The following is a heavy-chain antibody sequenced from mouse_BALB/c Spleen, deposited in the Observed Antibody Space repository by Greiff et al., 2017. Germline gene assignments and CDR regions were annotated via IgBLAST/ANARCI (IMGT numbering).Heavy chain of an antibody. J-gene: IGHJ4*01. Sequence: ESGPGLVKPSQSLSLTCTVTGYSITSDYAWNWIRQFPGNKLEWMGYISYSGSTSYNPSLKSRISITRDTSKNQFFLQLNSVTTEDTATYYCARLVYAMDYWGQGTSVTGSS. CDR3: ARLVYAMDY. V-gene: IGHV3-2*02. CDR1: GYSITSDYA. CDR2: ISYSGST.